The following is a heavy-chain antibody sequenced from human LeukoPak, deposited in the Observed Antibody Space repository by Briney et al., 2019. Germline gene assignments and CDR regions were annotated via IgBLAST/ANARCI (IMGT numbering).Heavy chain of an antibody. D-gene: IGHD3-22*01. J-gene: IGHJ6*03. CDR3: ARATYYYDSSGYYPYYYYYYMDV. CDR1: GGSISSYY. CDR2: IYYSGST. V-gene: IGHV4-59*01. Sequence: PSETLSLTCTVSGGSISSYYWSWLRQPPGKGLEWIGYIYYSGSTNYNPSLTSRVTISVDTSKNQFSLKLSSVTAADTAVYYCARATYYYDSSGYYPYYYYYYMDVWGKGTTVTVSS.